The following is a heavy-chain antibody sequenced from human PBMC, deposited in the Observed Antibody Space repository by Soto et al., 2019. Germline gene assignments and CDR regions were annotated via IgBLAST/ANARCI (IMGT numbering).Heavy chain of an antibody. D-gene: IGHD2-8*01. CDR1: GGSISSYY. CDR3: ARLGCTNSVCSHLYYYYYYMDV. Sequence: SETLSLTCTVSGGSISSYYWSWIRQPPGKGLEWIGYIYYSGSTNYNPSLTSRVTISVETSKNRFSLKLSCVTAADTAVYYCARLGCTNSVCSHLYYYYYYMDVWGKGTTVTVSS. V-gene: IGHV4-59*08. J-gene: IGHJ6*03. CDR2: IYYSGST.